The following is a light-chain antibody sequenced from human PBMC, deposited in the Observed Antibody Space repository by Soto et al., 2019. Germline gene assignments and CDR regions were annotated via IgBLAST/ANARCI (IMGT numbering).Light chain of an antibody. Sequence: DIVMTQSPDSLAVSLGERATINFKSSQSVLYSSNNKTYLAWYQQKPGQPPKLIINWASTRESGVPARFSGSGSATDFTLTISGLQAEDVAVYYCQQYFGTPLTFGGGTKVDIK. CDR1: QSVLYSSNNKTY. CDR2: WAS. CDR3: QQYFGTPLT. J-gene: IGKJ4*01. V-gene: IGKV4-1*01.